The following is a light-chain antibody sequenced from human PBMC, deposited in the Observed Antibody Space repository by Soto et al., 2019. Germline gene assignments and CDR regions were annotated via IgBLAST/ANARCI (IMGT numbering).Light chain of an antibody. Sequence: DIHMAQSPCSLCASVVDGVTITCRASQNIRNWLAWYQQKPGKAPNPLIYDASSLKSGVPARFSGSGSGTEFTLTISSLQPDDFATYYCQQYNTYSTFGQGTRLEI. J-gene: IGKJ5*01. CDR2: DAS. CDR1: QNIRNW. V-gene: IGKV1-5*01. CDR3: QQYNTYST.